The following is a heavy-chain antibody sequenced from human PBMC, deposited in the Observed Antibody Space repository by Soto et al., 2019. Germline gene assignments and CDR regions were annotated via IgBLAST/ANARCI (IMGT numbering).Heavy chain of an antibody. CDR1: GGTFSSYT. J-gene: IGHJ4*02. CDR2: IIPILGIA. Sequence: QVQLVQSGAEVKKPGSSVKVSCKASGGTFSSYTISWVRQAPGQGLEWMGRIIPILGIANYAQKFQGRVKITGDKSTSHAYMELSSLRSEDTAVYFCARDSKLGYCSGGSCYGPGEGPLFDYWGQGTLVTVSS. D-gene: IGHD2-15*01. CDR3: ARDSKLGYCSGGSCYGPGEGPLFDY. V-gene: IGHV1-69*08.